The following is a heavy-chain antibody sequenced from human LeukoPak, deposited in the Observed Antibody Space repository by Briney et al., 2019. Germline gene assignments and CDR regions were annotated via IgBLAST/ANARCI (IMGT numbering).Heavy chain of an antibody. CDR2: IYTSGRT. CDR3: AREGYSYGYYYYYYMDV. D-gene: IGHD5-18*01. Sequence: SETLSLTCTVSGGSISSGSYYWSWIRQPAGKGLEWIGRIYTSGRTNYNPSLKRRVTISVDTSKNHFSLKLSSVTAADTAVYYCAREGYSYGYYYYYYMDVWGKGTTVTISS. CDR1: GGSISSGSYY. J-gene: IGHJ6*03. V-gene: IGHV4-61*02.